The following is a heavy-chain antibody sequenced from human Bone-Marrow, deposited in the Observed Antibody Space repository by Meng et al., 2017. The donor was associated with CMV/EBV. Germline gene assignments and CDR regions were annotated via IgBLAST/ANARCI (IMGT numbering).Heavy chain of an antibody. CDR3: ARAYNVPGWFDP. CDR2: ISGSSTTT. V-gene: IGHV3-11*01. CDR1: EFTFSDYY. D-gene: IGHD1-14*01. Sequence: GESLKISCAASEFTFSDYYMSWIRQAPGKGPEWLSYISGSSTTTYYADSVKGRFTISRDNAKKSLYLQMNSLRDEDTAVYYCARAYNVPGWFDPWGQGTPVTVSS. J-gene: IGHJ5*02.